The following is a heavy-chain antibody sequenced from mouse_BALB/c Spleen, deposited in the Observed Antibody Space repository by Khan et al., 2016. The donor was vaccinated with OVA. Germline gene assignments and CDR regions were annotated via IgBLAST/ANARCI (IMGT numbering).Heavy chain of an antibody. J-gene: IGHJ2*01. CDR1: GYTFTNYW. CDR3: ASRGAARATSDYFDY. D-gene: IGHD3-1*01. V-gene: IGHV1-63*02. CDR2: IFPGGGYT. Sequence: QVQLQQSGAELVRPGTSVKMSCKAAGYTFTNYWIGWVKQRPGHGLEWIGDIFPGGGYTNYDEKFKGKATLTADTSSSTAYMQLSSLTSEDSAIYYCASRGAARATSDYFDYWGQGTTLTVSS.